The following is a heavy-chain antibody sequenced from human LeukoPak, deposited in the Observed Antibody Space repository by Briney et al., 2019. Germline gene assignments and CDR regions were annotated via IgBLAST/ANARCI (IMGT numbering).Heavy chain of an antibody. V-gene: IGHV4-59*01. Sequence: PSETLSLTCTVSGGSISSYYWSWIRQPPGKGLEWIGYIYYSGSTNYNPSLKSRVTISVDTSKNQFSLKLSSVTAADTAVYYCARDGSPMARGVISYWGQGTLVTVSS. D-gene: IGHD3-10*01. J-gene: IGHJ4*02. CDR2: IYYSGST. CDR3: ARDGSPMARGVISY. CDR1: GGSISSYY.